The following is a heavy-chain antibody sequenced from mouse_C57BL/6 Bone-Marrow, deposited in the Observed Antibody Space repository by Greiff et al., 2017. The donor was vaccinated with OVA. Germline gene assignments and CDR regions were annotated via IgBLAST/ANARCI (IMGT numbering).Heavy chain of an antibody. V-gene: IGHV1-64*01. CDR1: GYTFTSYW. Sequence: VQLQQPGAELVKPGASVKLSCKASGYTFTSYWMHWVKQRPGQGLEWIGMIHPNSGSTNYNEKFKSKATLTVEKSSSTAYMQLSSLTSEDSAVYYCARGDYYGSRDFDYWGQGTTLTVSS. CDR2: IHPNSGST. CDR3: ARGDYYGSRDFDY. J-gene: IGHJ2*01. D-gene: IGHD1-1*01.